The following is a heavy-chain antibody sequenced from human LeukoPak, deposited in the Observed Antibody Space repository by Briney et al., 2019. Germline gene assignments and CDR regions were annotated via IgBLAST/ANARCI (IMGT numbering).Heavy chain of an antibody. Sequence: SQTLSLTCAISGDSVSSKSGAWSWIRQSPSRGLEWLGRTYYRSKWYNDYAVSVKSRITINPDTSKNQFSLQLNSVTPEDTAVYYCAGGQGWFDPWGQGTLVTVSS. V-gene: IGHV6-1*01. CDR2: TYYRSKWYN. CDR1: GDSVSSKSGA. J-gene: IGHJ5*02. CDR3: AGGQGWFDP.